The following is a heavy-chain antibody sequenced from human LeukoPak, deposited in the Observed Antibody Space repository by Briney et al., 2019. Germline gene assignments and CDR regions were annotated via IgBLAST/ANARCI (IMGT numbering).Heavy chain of an antibody. CDR3: ARGVQGPLGDWFDP. CDR1: GYTFTSYD. CDR2: KNPNSGNT. V-gene: IGHV1-8*01. Sequence: GASVKVSCKASGYTFTSYDINWVRQATGQGLEWMGWKNPNSGNTGYAQKFQGRVTMTRNTSISTAYMELSSLRSEDTAVYYCARGVQGPLGDWFDPWGQGTLVTVSS. J-gene: IGHJ5*02. D-gene: IGHD1-1*01.